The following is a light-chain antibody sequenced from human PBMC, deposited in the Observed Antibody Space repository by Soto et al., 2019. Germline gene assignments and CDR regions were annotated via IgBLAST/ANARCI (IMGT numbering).Light chain of an antibody. V-gene: IGKV3-15*01. J-gene: IGKJ1*01. CDR3: QQYNNWPPWT. Sequence: EIVMTQSPATLSMSPGERATLSCRASQSVSSNLAWYQQNPGQAPRLLIYGASTRATGIPARFSGSGSGTDFTLSISSLQSEDCAVYYFQQYNNWPPWTFGQGTKVEIK. CDR1: QSVSSN. CDR2: GAS.